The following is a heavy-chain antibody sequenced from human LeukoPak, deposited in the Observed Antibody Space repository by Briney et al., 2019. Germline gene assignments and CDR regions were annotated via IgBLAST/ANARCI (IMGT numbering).Heavy chain of an antibody. CDR2: IYYSGST. CDR1: GGSISSYY. V-gene: IGHV4-59*01. D-gene: IGHD4-17*01. Sequence: SETLSLTCTVSGGSISSYYWSWIRQPPGKGLEWIGYIYYSGSTNYNPSLKSRVTISVGTSKNQFSLKLSSVTAADTAVYYCARGYYGDYRGAFDYWGQGTLVTVSS. J-gene: IGHJ4*02. CDR3: ARGYYGDYRGAFDY.